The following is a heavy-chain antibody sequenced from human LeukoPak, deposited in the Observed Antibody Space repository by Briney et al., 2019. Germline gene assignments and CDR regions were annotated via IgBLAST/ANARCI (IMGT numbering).Heavy chain of an antibody. CDR3: AKVSSSWYDVVAEYFQH. V-gene: IGHV3-23*01. CDR2: ISGSGGST. CDR1: GFTFSSYA. J-gene: IGHJ1*01. Sequence: GGSLRLSCAASGFTFSSYAMSWVRQAPGKGLEWVSAISGSGGSTYYADPVKGRFTISRDNSKNTLYLQMNSLRAEDTAVYYCAKVSSSWYDVVAEYFQHWGQGTLVTVSS. D-gene: IGHD6-13*01.